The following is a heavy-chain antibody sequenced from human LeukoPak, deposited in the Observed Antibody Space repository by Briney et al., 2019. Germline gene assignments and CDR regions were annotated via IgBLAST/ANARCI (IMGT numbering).Heavy chain of an antibody. D-gene: IGHD6-19*01. V-gene: IGHV4-59*08. J-gene: IGHJ4*02. Sequence: KSSETLSLTCTVSGGSMSPYHWGWIRQPPRKGLEWTGYIYYSGSTNYNPSLKSRVTISVDTSKNQFSLKLSSVTAADAAIYYCARAVSGRFDYWGQGTLVTVSS. CDR1: GGSMSPYH. CDR2: IYYSGST. CDR3: ARAVSGRFDY.